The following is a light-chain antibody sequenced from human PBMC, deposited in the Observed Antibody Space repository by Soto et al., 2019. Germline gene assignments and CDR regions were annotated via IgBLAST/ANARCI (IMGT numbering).Light chain of an antibody. CDR1: QTISNW. V-gene: IGKV1-5*01. CDR2: DAS. Sequence: DIQMTQSPSTLSASVGDRVTITCRASQTISNWLAWYQQKPGKAPKLLIFDASTLESGVPSRFSGSGSGIEFTLTISSLQPDDFATYYCHQYSSFLYTFGQGTKLEIK. CDR3: HQYSSFLYT. J-gene: IGKJ2*01.